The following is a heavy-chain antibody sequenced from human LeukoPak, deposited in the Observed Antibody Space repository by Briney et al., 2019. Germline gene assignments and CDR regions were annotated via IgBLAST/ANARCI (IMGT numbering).Heavy chain of an antibody. Sequence: GGSLRLSCAASGFTFSNYWMGWVRQAPGRGLEWVANINQDGSEKYYSDSVKGRFTISRDNAKNLLYLQMSSLRAEDTAVYYCAERGHWGQGTLVTVSS. CDR2: INQDGSEK. D-gene: IGHD3-16*01. CDR1: GFTFSNYW. CDR3: AERGH. J-gene: IGHJ4*02. V-gene: IGHV3-7*01.